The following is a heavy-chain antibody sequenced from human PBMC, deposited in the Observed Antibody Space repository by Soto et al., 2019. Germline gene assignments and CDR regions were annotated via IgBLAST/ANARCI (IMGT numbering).Heavy chain of an antibody. CDR3: AKDLYFYGSGAMDV. CDR1: GFTFSSYA. D-gene: IGHD3-10*01. CDR2: ISGSGGST. Sequence: GGSLRLSCAASGFTFSSYAMSWVRQAPGKGLEWVSAISGSGGSTYYADSVKGRFTISRDNSKNTLYLQMNSLRVEDTAVYYCAKDLYFYGSGAMDVWGQGTTVTVSS. J-gene: IGHJ6*02. V-gene: IGHV3-23*01.